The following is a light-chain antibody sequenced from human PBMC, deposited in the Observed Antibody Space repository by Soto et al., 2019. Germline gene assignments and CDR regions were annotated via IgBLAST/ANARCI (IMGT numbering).Light chain of an antibody. CDR3: QQSDSAPYT. CDR1: QSIGKF. Sequence: DIQMTQSPSSLSASVGDRVTITCRTSQSIGKFLNWYQQKPGKAPKLLIFAASTLQSAVPTRFSASGSGTDYTLNITNLQPEDFARYYCQQSDSAPYTFGQGTNLEIK. V-gene: IGKV1-39*01. CDR2: AAS. J-gene: IGKJ2*01.